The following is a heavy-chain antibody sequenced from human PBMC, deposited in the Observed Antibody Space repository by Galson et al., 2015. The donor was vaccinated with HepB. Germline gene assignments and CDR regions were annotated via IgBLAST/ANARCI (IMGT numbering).Heavy chain of an antibody. Sequence: QSGAEVKKPGESLRISCKGSGYSFTSYWINWVRQMPGKGLELMGRIDPSDSYTKYSPSFQGHVTISADKSINTAYLQWSGLKASDTAMYYCARSPKYDYGQTLGYWGQGTLVTVSS. V-gene: IGHV5-10-1*01. CDR1: GYSFTSYW. CDR2: IDPSDSYT. J-gene: IGHJ4*02. D-gene: IGHD4/OR15-4a*01. CDR3: ARSPKYDYGQTLGY.